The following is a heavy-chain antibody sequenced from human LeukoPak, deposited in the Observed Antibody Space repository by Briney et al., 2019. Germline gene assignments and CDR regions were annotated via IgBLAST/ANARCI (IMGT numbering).Heavy chain of an antibody. Sequence: SETLSLTCTVSGGPISSYYWSWIRQPAGKGLEWIGRIYTRGSANYDPSLKSRVTMSVDMSKNQFSLKLSSVTAADTAVYYCARGKMATDFDYWGQGTLVTVSS. V-gene: IGHV4-4*07. D-gene: IGHD5-24*01. J-gene: IGHJ4*02. CDR1: GGPISSYY. CDR2: IYTRGSA. CDR3: ARGKMATDFDY.